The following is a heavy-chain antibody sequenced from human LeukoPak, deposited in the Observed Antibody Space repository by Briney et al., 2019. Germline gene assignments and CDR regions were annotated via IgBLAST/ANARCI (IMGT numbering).Heavy chain of an antibody. D-gene: IGHD3-22*01. CDR2: IYYSGST. V-gene: IGHV4-59*08. Sequence: SETLSLTCTVSGGSISGYYWSWIRQPPGKGLEWIGYIYYSGSTNYNPSLKSRVTISINTSKNQFSLNLTSVTAADTAVYYCARGMYYYDGSGDYWGQGTLVTVSS. CDR3: ARGMYYYDGSGDY. CDR1: GGSISGYY. J-gene: IGHJ4*02.